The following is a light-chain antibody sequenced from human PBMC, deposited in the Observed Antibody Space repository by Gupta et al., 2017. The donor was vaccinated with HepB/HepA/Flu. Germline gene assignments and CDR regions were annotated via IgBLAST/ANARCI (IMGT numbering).Light chain of an antibody. Sequence: QSVLTRPPSASGTPGQRVTISCSGSSSNIGSNTVNWYQQLPGTAPKLLIYNNNQRPSGVPDRISGSKSGTSASLAISGLQSEDEADYYCAAWDDSLNGWVFGGGTKLTVL. V-gene: IGLV1-44*01. J-gene: IGLJ3*02. CDR3: AAWDDSLNGWV. CDR2: NNN. CDR1: SSNIGSNT.